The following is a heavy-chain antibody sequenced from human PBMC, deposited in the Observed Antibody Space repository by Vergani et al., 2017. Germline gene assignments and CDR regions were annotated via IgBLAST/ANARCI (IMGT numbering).Heavy chain of an antibody. CDR3: ARGITMVRGVNHYYYYCMDV. V-gene: IGHV1-69*06. CDR2: IIPIFGTA. J-gene: IGHJ6*03. D-gene: IGHD3-10*01. Sequence: QVQLVQSGAEVKKPGSSVKVSCKASGGTFSSYAISWVRQAPGQGLEWMGGIIPIFGTANHAQKFQGRVTITADKSTSTAYMELSSLRSEDTAVYYCARGITMVRGVNHYYYYCMDVWGKGTTVTVSS. CDR1: GGTFSSYA.